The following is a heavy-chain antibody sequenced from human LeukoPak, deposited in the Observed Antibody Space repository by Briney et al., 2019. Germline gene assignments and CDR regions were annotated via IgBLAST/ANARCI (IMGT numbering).Heavy chain of an antibody. CDR2: IIPIFGTA. CDR3: ARVYGSGIGMDV. Sequence: AASVKVSCKASGGTFSSYAISWVRQAPGQGLEWMGGIIPIFGTANYAQKFQGRVTITTDESTSTAYMELSSLRSEDTAVYYCARVYGSGIGMDVWGQGTTVTVSS. V-gene: IGHV1-69*05. CDR1: GGTFSSYA. J-gene: IGHJ6*02. D-gene: IGHD3-10*01.